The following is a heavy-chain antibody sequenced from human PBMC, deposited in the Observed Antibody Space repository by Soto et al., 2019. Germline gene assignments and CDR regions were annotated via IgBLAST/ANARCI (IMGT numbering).Heavy chain of an antibody. V-gene: IGHV3-30-3*01. Sequence: GGSLRLSCEGSGFTFSRHALHWVRQAPGKGPEWVAVVSKDGSVKYWIESVKGRFTLSRDNSKNTVYLEMNSLRPEDTGVYYCVRSRSGAVADSFDLWGQGTLVTVS. CDR3: VRSRSGAVADSFDL. CDR1: GFTFSRHA. D-gene: IGHD3-10*01. J-gene: IGHJ4*02. CDR2: VSKDGSVK.